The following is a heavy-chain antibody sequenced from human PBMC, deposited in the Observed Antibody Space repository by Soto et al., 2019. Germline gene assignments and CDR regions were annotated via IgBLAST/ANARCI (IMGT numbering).Heavy chain of an antibody. CDR1: GFSFSSIGEG. CDR3: VQSRCGGDCLQSYSSHSYYGLDV. J-gene: IGHJ6*02. Sequence: QITLKESGPTLVKPTQTLTLTCTFPGFSFSSIGEGVGWIRQPPGKALEWLALIYWADDKRSSPSLKSRLTITKDTSKSQVGLTMTNMDPVDTATYYCVQSRCGGDCLQSYSSHSYYGLDVWGQGTTVTGSS. CDR2: IYWADDK. D-gene: IGHD2-21*02. V-gene: IGHV2-5*02.